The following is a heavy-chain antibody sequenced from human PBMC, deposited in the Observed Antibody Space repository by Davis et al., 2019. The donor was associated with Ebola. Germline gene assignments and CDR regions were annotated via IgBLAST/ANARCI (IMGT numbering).Heavy chain of an antibody. CDR1: GFTFSNYW. J-gene: IGHJ4*02. Sequence: GESLTISCAASGFTFSNYWMSWARQAPGKGLEWVSPITSSSSHIYYADSVRGRFTISRDNAKNSLYLQMNSLRVEDTAVYYCAKRSLDGYIDYWGQGTLVTVSS. CDR3: AKRSLDGYIDY. CDR2: ITSSSSHI. D-gene: IGHD5-24*01. V-gene: IGHV3-21*04.